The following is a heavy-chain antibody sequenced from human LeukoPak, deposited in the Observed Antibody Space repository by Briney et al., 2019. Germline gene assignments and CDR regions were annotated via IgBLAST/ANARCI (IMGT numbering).Heavy chain of an antibody. V-gene: IGHV4-38-2*02. Sequence: SETLSLTCTVSGYSISSGYYWGWIRQPPGKGLEWIGSIYHSGSTYYNPSLKSRVTISVDTSKNQFSLKLSSVTAADTAVYYCARDAMVRGAFDPWGQGTLVTVSS. CDR2: IYHSGST. CDR3: ARDAMVRGAFDP. J-gene: IGHJ5*02. CDR1: GYSISSGYY. D-gene: IGHD3-10*01.